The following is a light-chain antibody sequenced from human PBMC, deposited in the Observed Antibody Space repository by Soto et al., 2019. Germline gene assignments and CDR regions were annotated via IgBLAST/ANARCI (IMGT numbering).Light chain of an antibody. CDR1: QSVSSH. CDR3: QQYGNAPPLT. J-gene: IGKJ4*01. Sequence: IVLTKSPGTLSFSPGERATLSCRASQSVSSHLAWYQQRPGQAPRLLIYGASSRATGIPDRFSGSGSGTDFTLTISRLEPEDFALYYCQQYGNAPPLTFGGGTKVESK. V-gene: IGKV3-20*01. CDR2: GAS.